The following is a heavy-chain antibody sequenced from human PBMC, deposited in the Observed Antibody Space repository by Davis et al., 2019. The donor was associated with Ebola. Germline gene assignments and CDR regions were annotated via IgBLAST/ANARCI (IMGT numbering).Heavy chain of an antibody. Sequence: GESLKISCAASGFTFSSYGMHWVRQAPGKGLEWVAAIWYDGSNKYYADSVKGRFTISRDNSKNTLYLQMNSLRAEDTAVYYCAREEEEQLVHYWFDPWGQGTLVTVSS. CDR1: GFTFSSYG. D-gene: IGHD6-6*01. CDR3: AREEEEQLVHYWFDP. J-gene: IGHJ5*02. V-gene: IGHV3-33*01. CDR2: IWYDGSNK.